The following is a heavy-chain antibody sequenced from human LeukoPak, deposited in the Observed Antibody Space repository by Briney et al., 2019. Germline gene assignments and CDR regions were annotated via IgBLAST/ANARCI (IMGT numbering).Heavy chain of an antibody. CDR2: IYLRDSDT. D-gene: IGHD2-2*01. J-gene: IGHJ4*01. CDR3: ATTLTNYCSSTSCYDDH. Sequence: GESLKISCKVAEYTFTNYWIGWVRQMPGKGLEWVGIIYLRDSDTRYRPSFQGQVTISADKSTRTAYLQWSSLKASDSAMYYCATTLTNYCSSTSCYDDHWGQGTLVTVSS. V-gene: IGHV5-51*01. CDR1: EYTFTNYW.